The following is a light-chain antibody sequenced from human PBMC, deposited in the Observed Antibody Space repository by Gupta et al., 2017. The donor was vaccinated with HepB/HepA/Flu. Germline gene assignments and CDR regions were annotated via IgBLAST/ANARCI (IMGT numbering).Light chain of an antibody. CDR1: KLGYKY. V-gene: IGLV3-1*01. CDR3: QAWDSSTAV. CDR2: QDS. J-gene: IGLJ2*01. Sequence: SYVLTPPPSVSVSPGQTASITCSGDKLGYKYACWYQQKPGQSPVLVIYQDSKRPSGIPERFSGTNAGNTATLTIRGNQAKDEDDYYGQAWDSSTAVFGGGTKLTVL.